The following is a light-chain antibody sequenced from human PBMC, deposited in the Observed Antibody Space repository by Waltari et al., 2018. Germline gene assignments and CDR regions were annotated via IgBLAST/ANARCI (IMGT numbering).Light chain of an antibody. CDR2: GSS. CDR1: QTVTGSH. Sequence: EIVLTQSPGTLSLSPGERATLSCRASQTVTGSHLAWYQQKPGQAPSLLIYGSSIRATGIPDRVSGSASGTDFTLTISRLEPEDFEVYYCQDSATFGQGTKVEIK. J-gene: IGKJ1*01. V-gene: IGKV3-20*01. CDR3: QDSAT.